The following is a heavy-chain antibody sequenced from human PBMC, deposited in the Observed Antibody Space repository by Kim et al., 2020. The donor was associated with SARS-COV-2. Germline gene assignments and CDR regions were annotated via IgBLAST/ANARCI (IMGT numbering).Heavy chain of an antibody. J-gene: IGHJ4*02. Sequence: ASVKVSCKASGSTFTGYYMHWVRQAPGQGLEWMGWINPNSGGTNYAQKFQGWVTMTRDTSISTAYMELSRLRSDDTAVYYCARAYYYDSSGYYPPYYFDYWGQGTLVTVSS. D-gene: IGHD3-22*01. CDR1: GSTFTGYY. CDR3: ARAYYYDSSGYYPPYYFDY. V-gene: IGHV1-2*04. CDR2: INPNSGGT.